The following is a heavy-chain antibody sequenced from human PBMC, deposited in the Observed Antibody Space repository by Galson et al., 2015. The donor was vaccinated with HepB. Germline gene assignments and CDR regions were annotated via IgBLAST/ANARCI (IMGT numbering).Heavy chain of an antibody. D-gene: IGHD2-2*01. CDR2: INAGNGNT. J-gene: IGHJ4*02. Sequence: SVKVSCKASGYTFTSYAMHWVRQAPGQRLEWMGWINAGNGNTKYSQKFQGRVTITRDTSASTAYMELSSLRSEDTAVYYCARAGRYCSSTSCYYDYWGQGTLVTVSS. V-gene: IGHV1-3*01. CDR1: GYTFTSYA. CDR3: ARAGRYCSSTSCYYDY.